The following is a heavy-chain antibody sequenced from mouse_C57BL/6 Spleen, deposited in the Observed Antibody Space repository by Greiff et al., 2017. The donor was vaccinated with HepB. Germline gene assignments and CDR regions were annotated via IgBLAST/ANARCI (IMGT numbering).Heavy chain of an antibody. J-gene: IGHJ2*01. CDR2: ISYDGSN. V-gene: IGHV3-6*01. CDR1: GYSITSGYY. Sequence: EVKLQESGPGLVKPSQSLSLTCSVTGYSITSGYYWNWIRQFPGNKLEWMGYISYDGSNNYNPSLKNRISITRDTSKNQFFLKLNSVTTEDTATYYCARGGGYHYFDYWGQGTTLTVSS. CDR3: ARGGGYHYFDY. D-gene: IGHD5-1-1*01.